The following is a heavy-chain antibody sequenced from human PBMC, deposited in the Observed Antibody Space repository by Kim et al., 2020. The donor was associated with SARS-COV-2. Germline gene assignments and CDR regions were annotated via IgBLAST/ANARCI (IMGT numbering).Heavy chain of an antibody. J-gene: IGHJ6*02. CDR1: GGSFSGYY. CDR3: ARGGAVLLWFGELLSYYYGMDV. D-gene: IGHD3-10*01. V-gene: IGHV4-34*01. Sequence: SETLSLTCAVYGGSFSGYYWSWIRQPPGKGLEWIGEINHSGSTNYNPSLKSRVTISVDTSKNKFSLKLSSVTAADTAVYYCARGGAVLLWFGELLSYYYGMDVWGQGTTVTVSS. CDR2: INHSGST.